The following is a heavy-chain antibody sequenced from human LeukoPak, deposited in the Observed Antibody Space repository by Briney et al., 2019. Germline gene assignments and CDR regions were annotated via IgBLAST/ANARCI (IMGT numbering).Heavy chain of an antibody. D-gene: IGHD6-19*01. J-gene: IGHJ4*02. Sequence: GGSLRLSCAASGFTFSSYSMNWVRQAPGKGLERVSSISSSSSYIYYADSVKGRFTISRDNSKNTLYLQMNSLRAEDTAVYYCATMPSYSSGWYDGDLDYWGQGTLVTVSS. CDR1: GFTFSSYS. CDR3: ATMPSYSSGWYDGDLDY. V-gene: IGHV3-21*04. CDR2: ISSSSSYI.